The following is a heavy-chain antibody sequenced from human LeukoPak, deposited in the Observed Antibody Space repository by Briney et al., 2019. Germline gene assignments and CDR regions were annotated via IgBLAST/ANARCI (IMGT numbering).Heavy chain of an antibody. Sequence: GGSLRLSCAASGFTFSSYTMNWVRQAPGKGLEWVSSISSSSGYIYYADSVKGRFTISRDNAKNSLYLQMNSLTAADTAVYYCARHHRADGGNSDAFDIWGQGTMVTVSS. V-gene: IGHV3-21*04. J-gene: IGHJ3*02. D-gene: IGHD4-23*01. CDR1: GFTFSSYT. CDR2: ISSSSGYI. CDR3: ARHHRADGGNSDAFDI.